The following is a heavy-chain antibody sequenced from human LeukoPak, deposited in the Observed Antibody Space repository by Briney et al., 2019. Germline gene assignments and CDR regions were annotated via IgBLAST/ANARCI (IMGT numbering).Heavy chain of an antibody. D-gene: IGHD6-13*01. CDR2: TYYRSKGYN. CDR3: ARVFSYGIAAAGNSGEDAFDI. Sequence: SQTLSLTCAISGDSLSSNSAAWNWIRQSPSRGLEWLGRTYYRSKGYNDYAVSVKSRITINPDTSKNQFSLQLNSVTPEDTAVYYCARVFSYGIAAAGNSGEDAFDIWGQGTMVTVSS. J-gene: IGHJ3*02. V-gene: IGHV6-1*01. CDR1: GDSLSSNSAA.